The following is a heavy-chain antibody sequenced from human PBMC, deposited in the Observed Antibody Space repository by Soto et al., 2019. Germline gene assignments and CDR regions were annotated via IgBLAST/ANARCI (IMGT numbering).Heavy chain of an antibody. CDR2: ISAYNGNT. CDR1: GYTFTSYG. CDR3: AGAGDVGDFFDY. J-gene: IGHJ4*02. V-gene: IGHV1-18*01. D-gene: IGHD2-15*01. Sequence: ASVKVSCKASGYTFTSYGINWVRQAPGQGLEWMGWISAYNGNTNYSQKLQGRVTITTDTPTSTAYMELRSLRSDDTAVYYCAGAGDVGDFFDYWGQGTLVTVSS.